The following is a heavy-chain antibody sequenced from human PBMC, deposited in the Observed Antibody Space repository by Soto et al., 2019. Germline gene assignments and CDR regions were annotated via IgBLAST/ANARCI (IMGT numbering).Heavy chain of an antibody. V-gene: IGHV3-74*01. Sequence: GGSLRLSCAASGFTFSSYWMHWVRQAPGKGLVWVSRINSDGSSTSYADSVKGRFTISRDNAKNTLYLQMNSLRAEDTAFYYCARVRAQAVANYWGQGTLVTVSS. CDR3: ARVRAQAVANY. D-gene: IGHD6-19*01. CDR2: INSDGSST. CDR1: GFTFSSYW. J-gene: IGHJ4*02.